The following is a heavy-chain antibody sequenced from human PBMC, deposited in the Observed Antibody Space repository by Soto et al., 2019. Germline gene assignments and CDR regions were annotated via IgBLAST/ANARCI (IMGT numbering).Heavy chain of an antibody. V-gene: IGHV1-46*01. CDR3: ARAPDSYDFWSGYYIAYYYYGMDV. D-gene: IGHD3-3*01. CDR2: INPSGGST. Sequence: ASVKVSCKASGYTFTSYYMHWVRQAPGQGLEWMGIINPSGGSTSYAQKFQGRVTMTRDTSTSTVYMEPSSLRSEDTAVYYCARAPDSYDFWSGYYIAYYYYGMDVWGQGTTVTVS. CDR1: GYTFTSYY. J-gene: IGHJ6*02.